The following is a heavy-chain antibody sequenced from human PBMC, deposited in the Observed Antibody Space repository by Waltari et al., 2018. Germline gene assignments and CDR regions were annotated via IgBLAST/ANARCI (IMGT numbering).Heavy chain of an antibody. D-gene: IGHD6-13*01. CDR1: GGSFSTYA. CDR2: IVPMFGAA. CDR3: ARGGLYGQQLLESAFEI. Sequence: QVQLVQSGAEVKKPGSSVKVSCKASGGSFSTYAIPWVRQAPGQGLEGVGGIVPMFGAANDAQKFEERVTIKTDESKTTAYMELSSLTSEDTAVYYCARGGLYGQQLLESAFEIWGQGTKVIVSS. V-gene: IGHV1-69*05. J-gene: IGHJ3*02.